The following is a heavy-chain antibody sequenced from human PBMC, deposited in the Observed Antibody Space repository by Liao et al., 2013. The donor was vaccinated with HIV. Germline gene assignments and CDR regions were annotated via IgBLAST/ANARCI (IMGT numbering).Heavy chain of an antibody. D-gene: IGHD2-8*01. V-gene: IGHV4-34*01. CDR2: SIMAEAP. CDR1: GGSFSGYY. Sequence: QVQLHQWGTGLVKPSETLSLTCAVYGGSFSGYYWTWIRLRPGSGREVDWGKSIMAEAPTTTRSFKSRVTISVDTSKNQFSLKLTSLTAADTGVYYCAGGDTNLARDAFNVWGQGTMVTVSS. J-gene: IGHJ3*01. CDR3: AGGDTNLARDAFNV.